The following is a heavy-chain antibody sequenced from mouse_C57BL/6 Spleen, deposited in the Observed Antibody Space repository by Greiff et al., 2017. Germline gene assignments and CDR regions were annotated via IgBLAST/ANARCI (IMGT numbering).Heavy chain of an antibody. J-gene: IGHJ4*01. CDR1: GFNIKDYY. V-gene: IGHV14-2*01. Sequence: EVQRVESGAELVKPGASVKLSCTASGFNIKDYYMHWVKQRTEQGLEWIGRIDPEDGATTYAPKFQGKATITADPSSNTAYLQLSSLTSEDTAVYYCASPYYYGSSVYYAMDYWGQGTSVTVSS. CDR3: ASPYYYGSSVYYAMDY. CDR2: IDPEDGAT. D-gene: IGHD1-1*01.